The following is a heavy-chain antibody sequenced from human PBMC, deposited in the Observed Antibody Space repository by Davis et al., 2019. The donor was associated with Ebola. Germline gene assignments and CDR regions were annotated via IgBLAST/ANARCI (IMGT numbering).Heavy chain of an antibody. Sequence: SETLSLTCGVYDGSLSGYYWNWIRQPPGKGLEWIGEINHNGNTNYNPSLKSRVTMSLDTSKNQFSLKLSSVTAADTAVYYCARVGYSYAHFDYWGQGTLVTVSS. CDR1: DGSLSGYY. J-gene: IGHJ4*02. CDR3: ARVGYSYAHFDY. V-gene: IGHV4-34*01. D-gene: IGHD5-18*01. CDR2: INHNGNT.